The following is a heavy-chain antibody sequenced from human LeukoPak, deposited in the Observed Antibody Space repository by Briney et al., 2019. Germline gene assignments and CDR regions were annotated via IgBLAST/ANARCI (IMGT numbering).Heavy chain of an antibody. V-gene: IGHV3-7*01. CDR3: ASGSHYYGSGSYRFDY. CDR1: GFTFSSYW. J-gene: IGHJ4*02. Sequence: GGSLRLSCAASGFTFSSYWMSWVRQAPGKGLEWVANIKQDGSEKYYVDSVKGRFTISRDNAKNSLYLQMNSLRAEDTAVYYCASGSHYYGSGSYRFDYWGQGTLVTVSS. CDR2: IKQDGSEK. D-gene: IGHD3-10*01.